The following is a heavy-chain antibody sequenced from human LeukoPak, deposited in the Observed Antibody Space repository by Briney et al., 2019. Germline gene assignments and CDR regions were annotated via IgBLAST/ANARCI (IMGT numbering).Heavy chain of an antibody. Sequence: GGSLRLSCAASGFTFSSYWMSWVRQAPGKGLEWVANIKQDGSEKYYVDSVKGRFTISRDNAKNSLYLQMNSLRAEDTAVYYCARQGYSFEYYYYYYMDVWGKGTTVTVSS. CDR2: IKQDGSEK. J-gene: IGHJ6*03. CDR3: ARQGYSFEYYYYYYMDV. V-gene: IGHV3-7*01. D-gene: IGHD5-18*01. CDR1: GFTFSSYW.